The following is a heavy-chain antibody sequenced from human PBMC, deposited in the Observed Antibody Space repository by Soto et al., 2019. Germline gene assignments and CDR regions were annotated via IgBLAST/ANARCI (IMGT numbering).Heavy chain of an antibody. J-gene: IGHJ4*02. D-gene: IGHD3-3*01. CDR3: ARDFAKYYDFWSGYKYYFDY. CDR2: ISSSSSTI. CDR1: GFTFSSYS. V-gene: IGHV3-48*02. Sequence: EVQLVESGGGLVQPGGSLRLSCAASGFTFSSYSMNWVRQAPGKGLEWVSYISSSSSTIYYADSVKGRFTISRDNAKNSLYLQMNSLRDEDTAVYSCARDFAKYYDFWSGYKYYFDYWGQGTLVTVSS.